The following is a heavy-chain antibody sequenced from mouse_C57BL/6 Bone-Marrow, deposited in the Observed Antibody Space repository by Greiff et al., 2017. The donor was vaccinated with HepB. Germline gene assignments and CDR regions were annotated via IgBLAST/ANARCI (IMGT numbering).Heavy chain of an antibody. Sequence: QVQLQQSGAELARPGASAKLSCKASGYTFTSYGISWVKQRTGQGLEWIGEIYPRSGNTYYNEKFKGKATLTADKSSSTAYMELRSLTSEDSAVYFCAREKNYYGSSYHYYAMDYWGQGTSVTVSS. CDR3: AREKNYYGSSYHYYAMDY. V-gene: IGHV1-81*01. CDR2: IYPRSGNT. J-gene: IGHJ4*01. D-gene: IGHD1-1*01. CDR1: GYTFTSYG.